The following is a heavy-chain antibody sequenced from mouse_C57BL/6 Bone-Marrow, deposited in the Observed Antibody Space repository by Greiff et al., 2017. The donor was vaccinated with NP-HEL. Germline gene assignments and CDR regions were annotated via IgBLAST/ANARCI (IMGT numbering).Heavy chain of an antibody. CDR2: IYPRSGNT. CDR1: GFTFTSYG. CDR3: ARPGVDY. V-gene: IGHV1-81*01. J-gene: IGHJ2*01. Sequence: QVQLKESGAELARPGASVKLSCKASGFTFTSYGISWVKQRTGQGLEWIGEIYPRSGNTYYNEKFKGKATLTADKSSSTAYMELRSLTSEDSAVYFCARPGVDYWGQGTTLPVSS. D-gene: IGHD4-1*01.